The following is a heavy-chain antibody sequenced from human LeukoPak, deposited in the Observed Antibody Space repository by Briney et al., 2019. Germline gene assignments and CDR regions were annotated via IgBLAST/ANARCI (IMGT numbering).Heavy chain of an antibody. CDR1: GGSITNYY. D-gene: IGHD6-19*01. J-gene: IGHJ4*02. CDR3: ARGGGIRGWYTGGIYYFDY. Sequence: SETLSLTCTVSGGSITNYYWSWIRQAAGKGLEWIGRIYSSGSTNYNPSLKSRVTMSVDTSKKQFSMKLSSVTAADTAVYYCARGGGIRGWYTGGIYYFDYWGQGTLVTVSS. V-gene: IGHV4-4*07. CDR2: IYSSGST.